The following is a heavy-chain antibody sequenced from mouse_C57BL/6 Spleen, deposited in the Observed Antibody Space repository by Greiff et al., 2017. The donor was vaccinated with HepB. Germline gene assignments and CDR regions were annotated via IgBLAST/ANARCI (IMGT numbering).Heavy chain of an antibody. CDR3: SRYYRNYGDY. V-gene: IGHV1-42*01. CDR1: GYSFTGYY. CDR2: INPSTGGT. J-gene: IGHJ4*01. D-gene: IGHD2-1*01. Sequence: VQLQQSGPELVKPGASVKISCKASGYSFTGYYMNWVKQSPEKSLEWIGEINPSTGGTTYNQKFKAKATLTVDKSSSTAYMQLKSLTSEDSAVYYCSRYYRNYGDYWGQGTSVTVSS.